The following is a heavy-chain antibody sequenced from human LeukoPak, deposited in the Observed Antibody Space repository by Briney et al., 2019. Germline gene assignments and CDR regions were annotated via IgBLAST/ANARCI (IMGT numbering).Heavy chain of an antibody. CDR2: ISTDSKSK. CDR1: GFTFSQYN. J-gene: IGHJ4*02. D-gene: IGHD3/OR15-3a*01. Sequence: PGGSLRLSCAASGFTFSQYNMNWVRQAPGKGREWVSYISTDSKSKYYADSVKGRFTVSRDNAKNSLYLHMNSLRVEDTAVYFCATGLDYWGQGSLVTVSS. V-gene: IGHV3-48*01. CDR3: ATGLDY.